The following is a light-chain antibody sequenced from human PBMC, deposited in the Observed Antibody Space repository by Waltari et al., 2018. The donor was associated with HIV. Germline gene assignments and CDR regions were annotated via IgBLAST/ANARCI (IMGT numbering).Light chain of an antibody. Sequence: QSALTQPASVSGSPGQSITISCTGTSSAIGTYNYVPWYQQHPGKAPKLMIYDVSNRPSGVSNRFSGSKSGNTASLTISGLQAEDEADYYCSSYTSSSTPVVFGGGTKLTVL. CDR2: DVS. CDR3: SSYTSSSTPVV. V-gene: IGLV2-14*01. CDR1: SSAIGTYNY. J-gene: IGLJ2*01.